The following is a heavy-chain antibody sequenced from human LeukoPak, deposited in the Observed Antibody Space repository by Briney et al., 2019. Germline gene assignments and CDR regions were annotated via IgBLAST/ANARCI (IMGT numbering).Heavy chain of an antibody. CDR2: IWYDGSNK. V-gene: IGHV3-33*06. D-gene: IGHD6-6*01. J-gene: IGHJ4*02. CDR3: AKDGELGQLGGPDDY. CDR1: GFTFSSYG. Sequence: PGRSLRLSCAASGFTFSSYGMHWVRQAPGKGLEWVAVIWYDGSNKYYADSVKGRFTISRDNSKNTLYLQMNSLRAEDTAVYYCAKDGELGQLGGPDDYWGQGTLVTVSS.